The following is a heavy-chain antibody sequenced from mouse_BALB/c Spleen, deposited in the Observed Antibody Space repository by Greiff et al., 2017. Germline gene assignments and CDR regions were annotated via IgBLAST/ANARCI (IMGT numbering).Heavy chain of an antibody. V-gene: IGHV1-5*01. CDR3: TRDYYGSNGFDY. Sequence: EVQLQQSGAELAKPGASVKMSCKASGYTFTSYWMHWVKQRPGQGLEWIGAIYPGNSDTSYNQKFKGKAKLTAVTSTSTAYMELSSLTNEDSAVYYCTRDYYGSNGFDYWGQGTTLTVSS. CDR2: IYPGNSDT. CDR1: GYTFTSYW. J-gene: IGHJ2*01. D-gene: IGHD1-1*01.